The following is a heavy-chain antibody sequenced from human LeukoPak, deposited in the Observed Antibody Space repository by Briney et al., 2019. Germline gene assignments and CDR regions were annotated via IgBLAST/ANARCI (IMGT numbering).Heavy chain of an antibody. CDR3: ATSGWPFDH. CDR2: IKQDGSEK. D-gene: IGHD6-19*01. Sequence: PGGSLRLSCAASGFTFSNYWMSWVRQAPGKGLEWVANIKQDGSEKYYVDSVKGRFTISRDNAKNSLYLQMDSLRAEDTAVYYCATSGWPFDHWGQGTLVTVSS. CDR1: GFTFSNYW. J-gene: IGHJ4*02. V-gene: IGHV3-7*01.